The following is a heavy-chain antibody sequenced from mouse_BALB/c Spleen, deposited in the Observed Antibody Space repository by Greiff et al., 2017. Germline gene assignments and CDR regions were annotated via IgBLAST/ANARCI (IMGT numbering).Heavy chain of an antibody. D-gene: IGHD4-1*01. Sequence: EVKLVESGPGLVKPSQSLSLTCTVTGYSITSDYAWNWIRQFPGNKLEWMGYISYSGSTSYNPSLKSRISITRDTSKNQFFLQLNSVTTEDTATYYCARTGTGAMDYWGQGTSVTVSS. J-gene: IGHJ4*01. CDR1: GYSITSDYA. CDR3: ARTGTGAMDY. CDR2: ISYSGST. V-gene: IGHV3-2*02.